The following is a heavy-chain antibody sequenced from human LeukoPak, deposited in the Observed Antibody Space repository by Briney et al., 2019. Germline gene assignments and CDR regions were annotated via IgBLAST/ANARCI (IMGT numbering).Heavy chain of an antibody. CDR2: MNPNSGNT. V-gene: IGHV1-8*01. D-gene: IGHD5-18*01. CDR3: ARGRDTAMVQYYFDY. CDR1: GYTFTSYD. Sequence: ASVKVSCKASGYTFTSYDINWVRQATGQGLEWMGWMNPNSGNTGYAQKFQGRVTMTRNTPISTAYMELSSLRSEDTAAYYCARGRDTAMVQYYFDYWGQGTLVTVSS. J-gene: IGHJ4*02.